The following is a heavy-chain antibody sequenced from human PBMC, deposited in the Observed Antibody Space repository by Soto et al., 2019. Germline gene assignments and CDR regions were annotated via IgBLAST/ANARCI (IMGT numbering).Heavy chain of an antibody. CDR2: INHSGST. J-gene: IGHJ5*02. CDR3: ARGGHVLLWFGDNWFDP. D-gene: IGHD3-10*01. CDR1: GGSFSGYY. V-gene: IGHV4-34*01. Sequence: QVQLQQWGAGLLKPSETLSLTCAVYGGSFSGYYWSWIRQPPGKGLEWIGEINHSGSTNYNPSLKSRVTISVDTSKNQFSLKLSSVTAADTAVYYCARGGHVLLWFGDNWFDPWGQGTLVTVSS.